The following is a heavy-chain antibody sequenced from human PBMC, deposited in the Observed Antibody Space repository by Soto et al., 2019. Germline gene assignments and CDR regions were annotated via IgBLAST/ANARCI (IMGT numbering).Heavy chain of an antibody. D-gene: IGHD1-26*01. CDR1: GGSFSGYY. CDR3: VKPPAYYIDSNAYYPV. J-gene: IGHJ4*02. CDR2: INHSGST. V-gene: IGHV4-34*01. Sequence: SETLSLTCAVYGGSFSGYYWSWIRQPPGKGLEWIGEINHSGSTNYNPSLKSRVTISVDTSKNQFSLKLSSVTAADTAVYYCVKPPAYYIDSNAYYPVWGQGTLVTVSS.